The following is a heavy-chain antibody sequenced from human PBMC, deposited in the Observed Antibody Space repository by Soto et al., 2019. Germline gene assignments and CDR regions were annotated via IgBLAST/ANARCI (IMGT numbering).Heavy chain of an antibody. CDR3: AKDGTYYYGSANDY. Sequence: GGSLRLSCAASGFTFSSYAMSXVRQAPGKGLEWVSAISGSGGSTYYADSVKGRFTISRDNSKNTLYLQMNSLRAEDTAVYYCAKDGTYYYGSANDYWGQGTLVTVSS. V-gene: IGHV3-23*01. CDR2: ISGSGGST. CDR1: GFTFSSYA. D-gene: IGHD3-10*01. J-gene: IGHJ4*02.